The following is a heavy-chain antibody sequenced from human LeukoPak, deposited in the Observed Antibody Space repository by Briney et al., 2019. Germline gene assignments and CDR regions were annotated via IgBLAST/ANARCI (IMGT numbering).Heavy chain of an antibody. CDR2: VDPDDGQR. D-gene: IGHD1-26*01. J-gene: IGHJ5*02. CDR3: AAVSGHYTLLDA. Sequence: ASVKVSCKISGYTLYGISMHWVRQPPGKGLEWMGGVDPDDGQRVYAQKFQGRVSMTEDSSTNTAYMELSRLRSEDTAVYYCAAVSGHYTLLDAWGQGALVTVST. CDR1: GYTLYGIS. V-gene: IGHV1-24*01.